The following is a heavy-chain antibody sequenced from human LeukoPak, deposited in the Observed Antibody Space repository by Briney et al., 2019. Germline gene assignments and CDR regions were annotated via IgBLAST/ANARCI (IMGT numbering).Heavy chain of an antibody. D-gene: IGHD3-10*01. V-gene: IGHV3-7*01. CDR2: MNQDGSEK. Sequence: GGSLRLSCAASGFTFSDYWMSWVRQAPGKGLEWVANMNQDGSEKYYVDSVRGRFIISRDNAKNSLYLQMNSLRAEDAAVYYCARDSGSLLLWFGELWEGYFDYWGQGTLVTVSS. CDR1: GFTFSDYW. J-gene: IGHJ4*02. CDR3: ARDSGSLLLWFGELWEGYFDY.